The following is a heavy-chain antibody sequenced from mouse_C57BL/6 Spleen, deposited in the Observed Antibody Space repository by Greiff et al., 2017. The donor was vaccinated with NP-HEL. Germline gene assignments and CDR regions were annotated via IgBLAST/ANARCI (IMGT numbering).Heavy chain of an antibody. CDR3: ARLEGSSGFFDY. CDR1: GYTFTSYW. Sequence: QVQLQQPGAELVKPGASVKLSCKASGYTFTSYWMHWVKQRPGQGLEWIGMIHPNSGSTNYNEKFKSKATLTVDKSSSTAYMQLSSLTSEDSAVYYCARLEGSSGFFDYWGQGTTLTVSS. CDR2: IHPNSGST. V-gene: IGHV1-64*01. J-gene: IGHJ2*01. D-gene: IGHD3-2*02.